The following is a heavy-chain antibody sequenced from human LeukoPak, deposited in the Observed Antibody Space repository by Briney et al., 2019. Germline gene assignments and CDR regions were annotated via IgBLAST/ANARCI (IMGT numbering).Heavy chain of an antibody. CDR1: GFTLSRSW. Sequence: QTGGSLRLSCAASGFTLSRSWMHWVRQAPGKGLVWVSRINIDGSSTNYADSVKGRFTISRDNAKNTLYLQMNSLRAEDTAVYYCARDETTHYYGSGSHDYWGQGTLVTVSS. V-gene: IGHV3-74*01. J-gene: IGHJ4*02. D-gene: IGHD3-10*01. CDR3: ARDETTHYYGSGSHDY. CDR2: INIDGSST.